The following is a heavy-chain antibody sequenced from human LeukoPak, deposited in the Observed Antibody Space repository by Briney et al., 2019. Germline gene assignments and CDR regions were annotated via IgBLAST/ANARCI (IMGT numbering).Heavy chain of an antibody. CDR2: IRSKGNSYAT. J-gene: IGHJ4*02. CDR3: AKGGSYRSQPYFDY. Sequence: GGSLRLSCAASGFTFSGSAMHWVRQASGKGLEWVGRIRSKGNSYATAYAAPVKGRFTISRDDSKNTAYLQMNSLKTEDTAVYYCAKGGSYRSQPYFDYWGQGTPVTVSS. CDR1: GFTFSGSA. D-gene: IGHD3-16*02. V-gene: IGHV3-73*01.